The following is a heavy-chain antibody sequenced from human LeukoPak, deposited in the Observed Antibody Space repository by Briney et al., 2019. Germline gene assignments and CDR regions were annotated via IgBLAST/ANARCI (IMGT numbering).Heavy chain of an antibody. V-gene: IGHV3-15*01. J-gene: IGHJ4*02. CDR3: TTEGDYGDFDLDY. CDR1: GFTFSNAW. D-gene: IGHD4-17*01. Sequence: GGSLRLSWAAAGFTFSNAWMSWVRQAPGKGLEWVGRIKSKTDGGTTDYAAPVKGRFTISRDDSTNTLYLQMNSLKTEDTAVYYCTTEGDYGDFDLDYWGQGTLVTVSS. CDR2: IKSKTDGGTT.